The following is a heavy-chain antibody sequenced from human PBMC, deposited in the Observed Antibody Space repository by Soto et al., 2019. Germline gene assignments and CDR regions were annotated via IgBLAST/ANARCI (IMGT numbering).Heavy chain of an antibody. CDR1: GGTFSSYT. CDR3: AREGRSQHYYYGMDV. V-gene: IGHV1-69*04. D-gene: IGHD3-10*01. Sequence: QVQLVHSGAEVKKPGSSVKVSCKASGGTFSSYTISWVRQAPGQGLEWMGRIIPILGIANYAQKFQGRVTITADKSTSTAYMELSSLRSEDTAVYYCAREGRSQHYYYGMDVWGQGTTVTVSS. CDR2: IIPILGIA. J-gene: IGHJ6*02.